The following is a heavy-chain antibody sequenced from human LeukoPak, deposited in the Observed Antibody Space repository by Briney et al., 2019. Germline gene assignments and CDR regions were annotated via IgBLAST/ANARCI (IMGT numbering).Heavy chain of an antibody. CDR3: ARVLAATLDY. Sequence: ASVKVSCKASGGTFSSYAISWVRQAPGQGLEWMGGIIPIFGTANYAQKFQGRVTITADESTSTVYMELSSLRSEDTAVYYCARVLAATLDYWGQGTLVTVSS. J-gene: IGHJ4*02. D-gene: IGHD2-15*01. V-gene: IGHV1-69*13. CDR2: IIPIFGTA. CDR1: GGTFSSYA.